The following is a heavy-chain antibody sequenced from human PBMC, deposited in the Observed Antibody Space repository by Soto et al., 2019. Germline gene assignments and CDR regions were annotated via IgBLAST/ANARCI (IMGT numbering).Heavy chain of an antibody. V-gene: IGHV1-69*01. Sequence: QVQLVQSGAEVKKPGSSVKVSCTASGVTFSSYAISWVRQAPGQGLEWMGGIIPIFGTANYAQKFEGRVTITADESTSTAYMELSSLRSEDTAVYYCARIYDSSGYYYDVYWFDPWGQGTLFTFCS. CDR3: ARIYDSSGYYYDVYWFDP. D-gene: IGHD3-22*01. CDR1: GVTFSSYA. CDR2: IIPIFGTA. J-gene: IGHJ5*02.